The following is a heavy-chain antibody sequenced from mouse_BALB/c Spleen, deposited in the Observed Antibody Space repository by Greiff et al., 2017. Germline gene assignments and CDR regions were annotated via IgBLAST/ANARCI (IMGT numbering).Heavy chain of an antibody. J-gene: IGHJ1*01. Sequence: DVKLQESGGGLVQPGGSLKLSCAASGFDFSRYWMSWVRQAPGKGLEWIGEINPDSSTINYTPSLKDKFIISRDNAKNTLYLQMSKVRSEDTALYYCARGEVPYWYFDVWGAGTTVTVSS. V-gene: IGHV4-1*02. CDR3: ARGEVPYWYFDV. CDR1: GFDFSRYW. D-gene: IGHD2-14*01. CDR2: INPDSSTI.